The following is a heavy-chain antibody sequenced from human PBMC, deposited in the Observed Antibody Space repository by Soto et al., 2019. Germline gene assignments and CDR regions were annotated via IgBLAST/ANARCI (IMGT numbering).Heavy chain of an antibody. CDR1: GGSISSYY. J-gene: IGHJ5*02. CDR2: IYYSGST. CDR3: ARGDNWFDP. Sequence: SETLSLTCTVSGGSISSYYLSWIRQPPGKGLEWIGYIYYSGSTNYNPSLKSRVTISVDTSKNQFSLKLSSVTAADTAVYYCARGDNWFDPWGQGTLVTVSS. V-gene: IGHV4-59*01.